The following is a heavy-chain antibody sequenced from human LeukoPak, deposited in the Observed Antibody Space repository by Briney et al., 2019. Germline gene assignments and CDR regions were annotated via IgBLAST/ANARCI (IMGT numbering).Heavy chain of an antibody. V-gene: IGHV1-18*01. CDR1: GYTFSNYG. J-gene: IGHJ6*03. Sequence: GASVKVSCKASGYTFSNYGISWVRQAPGQGLEWMGWISGYNGNTNFAQKYQGRVIMTTDTSTSTAYMELRSLRFDDTAIYYCARHPARAFMTGYHNYMDVWGKGTTVTASS. CDR2: ISGYNGNT. CDR3: ARHPARAFMTGYHNYMDV. D-gene: IGHD3-10*01.